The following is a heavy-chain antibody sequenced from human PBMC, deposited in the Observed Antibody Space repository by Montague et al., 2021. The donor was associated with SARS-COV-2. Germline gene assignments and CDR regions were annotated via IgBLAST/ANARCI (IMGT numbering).Heavy chain of an antibody. D-gene: IGHD5-24*01. Sequence: SETLSLTCTVSGGSLGTSGYYWGWIRQPPGKGLEWIGSMYYSGSTHYNPSLKSRVTVSVDTSNNQFFLKLSSVTAADTAVYYCARGLDGYNWGYWGQGNLVSVSS. V-gene: IGHV4-39*01. CDR1: GGSLGTSGYY. J-gene: IGHJ4*02. CDR2: MYYSGST. CDR3: ARGLDGYNWGY.